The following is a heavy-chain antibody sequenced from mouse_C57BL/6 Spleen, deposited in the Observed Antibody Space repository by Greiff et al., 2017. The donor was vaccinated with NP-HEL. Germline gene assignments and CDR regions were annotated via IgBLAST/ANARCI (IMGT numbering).Heavy chain of an antibody. D-gene: IGHD2-3*01. CDR2: ISSGGDYI. Sequence: EVQLVESGEGLVKPGGSLKLSCAASGFTFSSFAMSWVRQTPEKRLEWVAYISSGGDYIYYADTVKGRFTISRDNARNTLYLQMSSLKSEDTAMYYCTRDGKAWFAYWGQGTLVTVSA. CDR1: GFTFSSFA. CDR3: TRDGKAWFAY. V-gene: IGHV5-9-1*02. J-gene: IGHJ3*01.